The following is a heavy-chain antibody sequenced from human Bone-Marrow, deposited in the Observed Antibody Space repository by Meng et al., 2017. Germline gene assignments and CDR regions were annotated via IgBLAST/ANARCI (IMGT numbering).Heavy chain of an antibody. V-gene: IGHV4-38-2*02. Sequence: SETLSLTCAVSGYSISSGYYWGWIRQPPGKGLEWIGSIYHSGSTYYNPSLKSRVTISVDTSKNQFSLKLSSVTAADTAVYYCARDHYAYDAFDIWGQGTMVTVSS. CDR3: ARDHYAYDAFDI. J-gene: IGHJ3*02. CDR2: IYHSGST. D-gene: IGHD4-17*01. CDR1: GYSISSGYY.